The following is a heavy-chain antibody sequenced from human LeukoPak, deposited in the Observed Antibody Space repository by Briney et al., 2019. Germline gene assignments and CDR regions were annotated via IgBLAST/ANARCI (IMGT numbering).Heavy chain of an antibody. Sequence: ASVKVSCKASGYTFTSYGISWVRQAPGQGLEWMGWISAYNGNTNYAQKLQGRVTMTTDTSTSTAYMELRSLRSDDTAVYYCARAGAYSGSYSNWFDPWGQGTLVTVSS. D-gene: IGHD1-26*01. CDR1: GYTFTSYG. V-gene: IGHV1-18*01. J-gene: IGHJ5*02. CDR3: ARAGAYSGSYSNWFDP. CDR2: ISAYNGNT.